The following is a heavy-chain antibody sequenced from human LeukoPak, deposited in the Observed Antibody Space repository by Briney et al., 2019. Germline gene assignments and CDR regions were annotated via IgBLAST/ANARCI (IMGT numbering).Heavy chain of an antibody. J-gene: IGHJ4*02. CDR3: AREADGYNYDY. D-gene: IGHD5-24*01. Sequence: ASVKVSCKVSGYTLTELSMHWVRQAPGKGLEWMGDFDPEDGETIYAQKFQGRVTMTRDTSTSTVYMELSSLRSEDTAVYYCAREADGYNYDYWGQGTLVTVSS. CDR1: GYTLTELS. CDR2: FDPEDGET. V-gene: IGHV1-24*01.